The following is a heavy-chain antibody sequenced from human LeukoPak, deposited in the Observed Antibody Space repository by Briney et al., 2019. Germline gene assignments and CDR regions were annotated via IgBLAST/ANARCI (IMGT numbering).Heavy chain of an antibody. CDR1: GGSISSSSYY. Sequence: SETLSLTCTVSGGSISSSSYYWGWIRQPPGKGLEWIGSIYYSGSTYYNPSLKSRVTISVDTSKNQFSLKLSSVTAADTAVYYCATDYDFWSGYYRAFDYWGQGTLVTVSS. V-gene: IGHV4-39*07. D-gene: IGHD3-3*01. J-gene: IGHJ4*02. CDR3: ATDYDFWSGYYRAFDY. CDR2: IYYSGST.